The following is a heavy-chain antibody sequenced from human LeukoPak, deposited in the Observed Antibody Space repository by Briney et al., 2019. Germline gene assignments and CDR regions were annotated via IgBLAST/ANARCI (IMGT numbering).Heavy chain of an antibody. CDR3: ARSFGADLIYYFDY. Sequence: ASVKVSCKASGYTFTGYYMHWVRQAPGQGLEWMGWISAYNGNTNYAQKLQGRVTMTTDTSTSTAYMELRSLRSDDTAVYYCARSFGADLIYYFDYWGQGTLVTVSS. CDR1: GYTFTGYY. D-gene: IGHD3-10*01. V-gene: IGHV1-18*04. J-gene: IGHJ4*02. CDR2: ISAYNGNT.